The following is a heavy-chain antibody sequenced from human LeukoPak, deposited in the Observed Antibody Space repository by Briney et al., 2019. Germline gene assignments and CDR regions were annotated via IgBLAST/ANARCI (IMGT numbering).Heavy chain of an antibody. J-gene: IGHJ4*02. CDR2: IKQDGSEK. V-gene: IGHV3-7*01. Sequence: GGSLRLSCAASGFTFSSYRMSWVRQAPGKGLEWVANIKQDGSEKYYVDSVKGRFTISRDNAKNSLYLQMNSLRAEDTAVYYCFSGWPFDYWGQGTLVTVSS. CDR1: GFTFSSYR. CDR3: FSGWPFDY. D-gene: IGHD6-19*01.